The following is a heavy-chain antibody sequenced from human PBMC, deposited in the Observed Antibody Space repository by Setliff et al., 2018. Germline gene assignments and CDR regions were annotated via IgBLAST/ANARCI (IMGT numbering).Heavy chain of an antibody. Sequence: SETLSLTCAVYGGSFSTYYWSWIRQPPGKGLEWIVSIYYSGSTYYNPSLKSRVTISVDTSKNQFSLKLSSVTAADTAVYYCARERPVGVATINFPAWAFDIWGQGTMVTVSS. V-gene: IGHV4-59*12. CDR3: ARERPVGVATINFPAWAFDI. D-gene: IGHD5-12*01. J-gene: IGHJ3*02. CDR2: IYYSGST. CDR1: GGSFSTYY.